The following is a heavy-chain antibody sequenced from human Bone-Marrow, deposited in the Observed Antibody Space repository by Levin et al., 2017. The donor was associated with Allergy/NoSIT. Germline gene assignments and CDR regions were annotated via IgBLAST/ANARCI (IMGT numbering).Heavy chain of an antibody. CDR1: GGSINSADW. CDR3: ARVGAPPLYGDYVLDS. Sequence: RAGGSLRLSCAVSGGSINSADWWTWVRQPPGKGLEWIGEIDQRGTTHYNPSLKSRGTMSMDKSKNLLSLPLSSVTAADTAVYYCARVGAPPLYGDYVLDSWGQGTLVTVSS. D-gene: IGHD4-17*01. J-gene: IGHJ4*02. CDR2: IDQRGTT. V-gene: IGHV4-4*02.